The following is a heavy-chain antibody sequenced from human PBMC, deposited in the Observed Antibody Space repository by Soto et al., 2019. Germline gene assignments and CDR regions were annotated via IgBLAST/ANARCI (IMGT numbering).Heavy chain of an antibody. J-gene: IGHJ6*02. Sequence: PGGSLRLSCAASGFTFSSYSMNWVRQAPGKGLEWVSSISSSSSYIYYADSVKGRFTISRDNAKNSLYLQMNSLRAEDTAVYYCARDKIITIFGVVMPQGMDVWGQGTTITVSS. D-gene: IGHD3-3*01. CDR1: GFTFSSYS. CDR3: ARDKIITIFGVVMPQGMDV. V-gene: IGHV3-21*01. CDR2: ISSSSSYI.